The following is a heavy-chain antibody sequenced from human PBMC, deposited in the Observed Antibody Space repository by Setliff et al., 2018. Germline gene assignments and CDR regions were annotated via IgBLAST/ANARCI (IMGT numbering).Heavy chain of an antibody. CDR2: IYHSGST. D-gene: IGHD3-10*01. J-gene: IGHJ5*02. Sequence: SSETLSLTCTVSGYSISSGYYWGWIRQPPGRGLEWIGSIYHSGSTYYNPSLKSRVTISVDTSKNQFSLKVDSVTAADTAMYYCARDGDYFGSGNRFDPWGQGTLVTSPQ. CDR3: ARDGDYFGSGNRFDP. CDR1: GYSISSGYY. V-gene: IGHV4-38-2*02.